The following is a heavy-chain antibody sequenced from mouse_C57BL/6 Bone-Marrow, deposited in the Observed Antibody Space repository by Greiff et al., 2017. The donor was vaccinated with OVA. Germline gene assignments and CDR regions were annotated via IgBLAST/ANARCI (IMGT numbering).Heavy chain of an antibody. CDR3: ARGRAAQATFDY. CDR1: GYTFTDYY. Sequence: VQLQQSGAELVRPGASVKLSCKASGYTFTDYYIHWVKQRPGQGLEWIARIYPGSGNTYYNEKFKGKATLTAEKSSSTAYMQLSSLTSEDSAVYFCARGRAAQATFDYWGQGTTLTVSS. CDR2: IYPGSGNT. V-gene: IGHV1-76*01. D-gene: IGHD3-2*02. J-gene: IGHJ2*01.